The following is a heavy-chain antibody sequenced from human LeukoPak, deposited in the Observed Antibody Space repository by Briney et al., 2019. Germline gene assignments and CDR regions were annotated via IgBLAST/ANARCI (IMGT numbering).Heavy chain of an antibody. J-gene: IGHJ3*02. CDR3: ARPVVAATTPDTFDI. CDR2: ISSSTSSI. D-gene: IGHD2-15*01. V-gene: IGHV3-21*01. CDR1: GFTFSLYS. Sequence: PGGSLRLSCAASGFTFSLYSMNWVRQSPGKGLEWVSSISSSTSSIYYADSVRGRFTISRDNAKNSLYLQMNSLRAEDTAAYYCARPVVAATTPDTFDIWGQGTMVTVSS.